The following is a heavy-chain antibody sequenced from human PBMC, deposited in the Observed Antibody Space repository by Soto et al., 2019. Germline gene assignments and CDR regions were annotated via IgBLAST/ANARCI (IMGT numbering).Heavy chain of an antibody. CDR2: TYYRSRFFS. J-gene: IGHJ5*02. D-gene: IGHD3-10*01. Sequence: PLSLTCAISGDSVSSYSAAWNWIRQSPSGGLEWLGRTYYRSRFFSDYAESVKSRILINPDTSKNQFSLQLKSVTPEDTAVYYCVRDRYSSSGWFDPWGQGTPVTVSS. CDR3: VRDRYSSSGWFDP. CDR1: GDSVSSYSAA. V-gene: IGHV6-1*01.